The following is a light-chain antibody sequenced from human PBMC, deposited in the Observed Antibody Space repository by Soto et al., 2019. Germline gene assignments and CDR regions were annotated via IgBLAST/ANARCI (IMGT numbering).Light chain of an antibody. Sequence: IVMPQSPATLSVSPGERVTLSCRASQNIYSNIAWYQQRPGQAPRLLIYGASSRATGIPDRFSGTGSETDFTLTISRLEPEDFAVYYCQQYDNSPITFGQGTRMEI. CDR1: QNIYSN. CDR2: GAS. V-gene: IGKV3-20*01. CDR3: QQYDNSPIT. J-gene: IGKJ5*01.